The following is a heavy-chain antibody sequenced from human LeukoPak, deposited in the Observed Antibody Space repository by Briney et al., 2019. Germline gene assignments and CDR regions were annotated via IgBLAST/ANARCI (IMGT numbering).Heavy chain of an antibody. V-gene: IGHV4-61*02. D-gene: IGHD1-1*01. CDR1: GVSITSSTYF. CDR3: ARYSGTGYGMYYFDY. CDR2: MDFSGST. Sequence: SETQSLTCSVSGVSITSSTYFWSWIRQPAGKALEWIGRMDFSGSTNYNPSLRSRVTLSLDTSKNQFSLKLSSVTAADTAVYYCARYSGTGYGMYYFDYWGQGTLVTVSS. J-gene: IGHJ4*02.